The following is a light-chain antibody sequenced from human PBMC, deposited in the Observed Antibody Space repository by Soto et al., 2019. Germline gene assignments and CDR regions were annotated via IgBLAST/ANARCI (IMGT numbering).Light chain of an antibody. Sequence: EIVLTQSPGTLSLSPGERATLSCRASQSLSSTFLAWYQQRPGQAPRLLIYGASSRATGIADRFSGTGSGTDFTLTIRRLEPEDFAVYYCQQYDTPRYSFGQGTKLEIK. CDR1: QSLSSTF. V-gene: IGKV3-20*01. CDR2: GAS. J-gene: IGKJ2*01. CDR3: QQYDTPRYS.